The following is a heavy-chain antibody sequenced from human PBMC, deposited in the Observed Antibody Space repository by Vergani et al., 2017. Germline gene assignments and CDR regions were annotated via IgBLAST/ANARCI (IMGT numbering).Heavy chain of an antibody. CDR3: VKDRGASIGFDD. J-gene: IGHJ4*02. CDR2: LRYDGTTK. CDR1: GFSFGSYG. D-gene: IGHD2-2*01. Sequence: VQLVESGGGVVQPGGSLRLSCAASGFSFGSYGMHWVRVRQAPGKELEWLAYLRYDGTTKQYADSVKGRFTISRDNSKNMLYLQMDSLRPEDTAMFYCVKDRGASIGFDDWGQGTQVTVSS. V-gene: IGHV3-30*02.